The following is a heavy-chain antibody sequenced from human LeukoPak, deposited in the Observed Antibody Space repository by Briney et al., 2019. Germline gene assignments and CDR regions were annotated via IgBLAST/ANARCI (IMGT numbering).Heavy chain of an antibody. V-gene: IGHV3-21*01. Sequence: PGGSLRLSCAASGFTFSSYAMSWVRQAPGKGLEWVSSISSRSTYIYYADSVKGRFTISRDNAKNPLSLQMNSLRAVDTAVYYCARDPGGYSGYDLEYWGQGTLVTVSS. CDR2: ISSRSTYI. J-gene: IGHJ4*02. CDR1: GFTFSSYA. D-gene: IGHD5-12*01. CDR3: ARDPGGYSGYDLEY.